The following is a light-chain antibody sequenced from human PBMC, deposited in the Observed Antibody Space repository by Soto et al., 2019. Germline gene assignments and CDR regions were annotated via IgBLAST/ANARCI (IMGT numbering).Light chain of an antibody. V-gene: IGKV1-9*01. CDR3: QQLKSFPLS. CDR2: AAS. Sequence: DIQMTQSPSSLSASVGDRVTITCRASQDIRSDLAWYQQQPGKAPKLLIYAASTLQSGVPSRFSGSGSGTDFTLTISSLQPEDFATYYCQQLKSFPLSFGGGTTVEIK. CDR1: QDIRSD. J-gene: IGKJ4*01.